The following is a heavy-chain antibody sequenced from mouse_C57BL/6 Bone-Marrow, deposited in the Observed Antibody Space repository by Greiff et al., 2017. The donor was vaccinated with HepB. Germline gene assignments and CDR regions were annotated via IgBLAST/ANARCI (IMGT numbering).Heavy chain of an antibody. J-gene: IGHJ4*01. CDR1: GYTFTSYW. V-gene: IGHV1-53*01. Sequence: QVQLQQPGTELVKPGASVKLSCKASGYTFTSYWMHWVKQRPGQGLEWIGNINPSNGGTNYNEKFKSKATLTVDKSSSTAYMQLSSLTSEDSAVYYCARRIGLSLCGNDYDAMDYWGQGTSVTVSS. CDR3: ARRIGLSLCGNDYDAMDY. D-gene: IGHD2-1*01. CDR2: INPSNGGT.